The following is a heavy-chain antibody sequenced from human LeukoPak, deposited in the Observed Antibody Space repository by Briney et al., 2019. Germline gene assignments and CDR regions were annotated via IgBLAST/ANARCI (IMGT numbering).Heavy chain of an antibody. D-gene: IGHD3-3*01. CDR1: GFTFSSYC. CDR3: ARELTTIFGVVINYFDY. J-gene: IGHJ4*02. Sequence: GGSLRLSCAASGFTFSSYCMHWVRHAPGKGLVWVSRINSDGSSTSYADSVKGRFTISRDNAKNTLYLRMNSLRAEDTAVYYCARELTTIFGVVINYFDYWGQGTLVTVSS. CDR2: INSDGSST. V-gene: IGHV3-74*01.